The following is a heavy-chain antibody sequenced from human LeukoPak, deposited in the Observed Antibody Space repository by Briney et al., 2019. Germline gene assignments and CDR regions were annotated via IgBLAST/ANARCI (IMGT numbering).Heavy chain of an antibody. CDR3: ARDVHGDYGSGWFDP. CDR1: GGTFNNSA. J-gene: IGHJ5*02. Sequence: SVKVSCKTSGGTFNNSAISWVRQAPGQGLEWLGGIMPLFGTAGYAQKFQGRVTITKDESTRTVYLELTSLTSDDTAVYYCARDVHGDYGSGWFDPWGQGTLVSVSA. D-gene: IGHD4-17*01. V-gene: IGHV1-69*05. CDR2: IMPLFGTA.